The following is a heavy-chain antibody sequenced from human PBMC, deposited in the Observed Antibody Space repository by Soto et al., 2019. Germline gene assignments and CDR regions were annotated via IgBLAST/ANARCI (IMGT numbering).Heavy chain of an antibody. D-gene: IGHD6-19*01. Sequence: GGSLRLSCAASGFTFSSYSMNWVRQAPGKGLEWVSSISSSSSYIYYADSVKGRFTISRDNAKNSLYLQMNSLRAEDTAVYYCSSEIAVAGYNYYGIDVWGQGTTATGS. CDR2: ISSSSSYI. J-gene: IGHJ6*02. V-gene: IGHV3-21*01. CDR1: GFTFSSYS. CDR3: SSEIAVAGYNYYGIDV.